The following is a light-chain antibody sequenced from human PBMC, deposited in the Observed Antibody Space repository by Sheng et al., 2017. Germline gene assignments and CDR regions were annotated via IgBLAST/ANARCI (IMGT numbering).Light chain of an antibody. CDR2: QDT. CDR1: KLGDKY. V-gene: IGLV3-1*01. J-gene: IGLJ1*01. Sequence: SYELTQPPSLSVSPGQTASITCSGDKLGDKYVCWYQQKPGQSPLLVIYQDTKRPSGIPERFSGSNSGNTATLTISGTQAMDEADYYCQAWDSSTYVFGTGTKVTVL. CDR3: QAWDSSTYV.